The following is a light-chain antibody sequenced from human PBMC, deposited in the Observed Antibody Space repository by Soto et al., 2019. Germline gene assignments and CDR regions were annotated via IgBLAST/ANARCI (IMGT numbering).Light chain of an antibody. Sequence: IVVTQSPGTRSLSPGERATLSCRASQSVSNNYLAWYQQKPGQAPRLLIYGASNRATGIPDRFSGSGSGTDFTLTISRLEPEDFAVYYCQQYGSSGTFGQGTKVDIK. CDR2: GAS. V-gene: IGKV3-20*01. CDR1: QSVSNNY. J-gene: IGKJ1*01. CDR3: QQYGSSGT.